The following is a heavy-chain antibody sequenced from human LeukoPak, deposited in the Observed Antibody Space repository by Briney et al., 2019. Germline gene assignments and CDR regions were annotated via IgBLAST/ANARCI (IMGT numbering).Heavy chain of an antibody. CDR3: AKDLGGGGAYFGY. J-gene: IGHJ4*02. CDR1: GFTFSSYA. V-gene: IGHV3-23*01. Sequence: GGSLRLSCAASGFTFSSYAMSWVRQAPGKGLEWVSAISGSGGSTYYADSVKGRFTISRDNSENTLYLQMNSLRAEDTAVYYCAKDLGGGGAYFGYWGQGTLVTVSS. D-gene: IGHD3-16*01. CDR2: ISGSGGST.